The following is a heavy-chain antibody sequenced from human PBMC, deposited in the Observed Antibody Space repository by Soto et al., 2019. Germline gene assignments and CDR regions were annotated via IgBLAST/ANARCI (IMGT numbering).Heavy chain of an antibody. CDR1: GYTFTSYA. Sequence: ASVKVSCKASGYTFTSYAINWVRQATGQGLEWMGWMNPNNDNTGYAQKFQGRVTMTRDTSISTAYIELSSLRFEDTAVYYCVRDYGGNSGWFDPWGQGTLVTVST. V-gene: IGHV1-8*01. CDR3: VRDYGGNSGWFDP. CDR2: MNPNNDNT. D-gene: IGHD4-17*01. J-gene: IGHJ5*02.